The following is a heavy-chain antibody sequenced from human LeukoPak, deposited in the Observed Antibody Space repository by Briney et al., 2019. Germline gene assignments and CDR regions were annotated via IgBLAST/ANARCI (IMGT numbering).Heavy chain of an antibody. CDR2: ISGSGGST. J-gene: IGHJ6*04. CDR1: GFTFSNYA. CDR3: AELGITMIGGV. Sequence: GGSLRLSCAASGFTFSNYAMSWVRQAPGKGLEWVSGISGSGGSTNYADSVKGRFTISRDNSKNTLHLQMNSLRAEDTAVYYCAELGITMIGGVWGKGTTVTISS. V-gene: IGHV3-23*01. D-gene: IGHD3-10*02.